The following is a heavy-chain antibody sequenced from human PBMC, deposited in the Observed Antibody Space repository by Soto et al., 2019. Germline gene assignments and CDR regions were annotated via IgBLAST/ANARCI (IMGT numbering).Heavy chain of an antibody. CDR2: IYWDDDK. J-gene: IGHJ5*02. CDR1: GFSLSTTGVG. CDR3: AQRLLDYGLGRERANYFDP. D-gene: IGHD3-10*01. V-gene: IGHV2-5*02. Sequence: QITLKESGPTLVRPTQTLTLTCTFSGFSLSTTGVGVVWIRQPPGKALEWLALIYWDDDKRYSPSLKSRLTITKDTSKNEVILTMTNMDPVDTATYDCAQRLLDYGLGRERANYFDPWGQVTLVTVSS.